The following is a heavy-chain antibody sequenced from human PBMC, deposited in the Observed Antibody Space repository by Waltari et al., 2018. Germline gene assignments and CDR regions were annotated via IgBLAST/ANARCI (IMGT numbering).Heavy chain of an antibody. D-gene: IGHD3-16*02. Sequence: QVQLQQWGAGRLKPSETLFLPCAVYGGSCSGCYWSWARQPPGTGLEGIGEINHSGSTNYNPSLKSRVTISVDTSKNQFSLKLSSVTAADTAVYYCARGVIDYYYYYYMDVWGKGTTVTVSS. CDR1: GGSCSGCY. CDR3: ARGVIDYYYYYYMDV. V-gene: IGHV4-34*01. J-gene: IGHJ6*03. CDR2: INHSGST.